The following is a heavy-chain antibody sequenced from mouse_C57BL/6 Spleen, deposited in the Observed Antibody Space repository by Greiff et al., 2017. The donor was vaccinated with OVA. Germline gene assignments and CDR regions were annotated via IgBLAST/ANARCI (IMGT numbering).Heavy chain of an antibody. CDR2: IYPSDSET. D-gene: IGHD2-1*01. V-gene: IGHV1-61*01. Sequence: VQLQQPGAELVRPGSSVKLSCKASGYTFTSYWMDWVKQRPGQGLEWIGNIYPSDSETHYNQKFKDKATLTVNKSSSTAYMQLSSLTSEDSAVYCYARSRGNYLAWFAYWGQGTLVTVSA. J-gene: IGHJ3*01. CDR1: GYTFTSYW. CDR3: ARSRGNYLAWFAY.